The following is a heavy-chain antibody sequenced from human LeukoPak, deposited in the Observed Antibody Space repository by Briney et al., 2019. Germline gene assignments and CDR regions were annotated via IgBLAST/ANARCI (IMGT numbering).Heavy chain of an antibody. J-gene: IGHJ6*03. D-gene: IGHD7-27*01. CDR1: GGFISGYY. V-gene: IGHV4-4*08. CDR3: TRGQTWVYYMDV. Sequence: PSETLSLTCTVSGGFISGYYWSWIRQPPGKGLEWIGRIYTSGSTNYNPSLKSRVTISVDTSKNQFSLSLTSVTAADTAVYYCTRGQTWVYYMDVWGKGTTVTVSS. CDR2: IYTSGST.